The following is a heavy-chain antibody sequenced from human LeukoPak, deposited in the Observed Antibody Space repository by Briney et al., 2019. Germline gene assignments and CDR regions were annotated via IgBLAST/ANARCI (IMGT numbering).Heavy chain of an antibody. CDR2: IRYDGSNK. CDR1: GFTFSSYG. D-gene: IGHD6-19*01. Sequence: GGSLRLSCAASGFTFSSYGMHWVRQAPGKGLEWVAFIRYDGSNKYYADSVKGRFTISRDNSKNTVYLQMASLRPEDMAVYYCARVPFSSGWYDYWGQGTLVTVSS. J-gene: IGHJ4*02. CDR3: ARVPFSSGWYDY. V-gene: IGHV3-30*02.